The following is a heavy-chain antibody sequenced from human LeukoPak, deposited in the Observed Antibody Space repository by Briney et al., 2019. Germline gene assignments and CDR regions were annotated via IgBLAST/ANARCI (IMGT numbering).Heavy chain of an antibody. J-gene: IGHJ4*02. Sequence: PSETLSLTCTVSGGSISSSSDYWGWIRQPPGKGLEWIGNLYYSGSTYYNPSLKSRVTISVDTSKNQFSLKLSSVTAADTAVYYCARLARSGWYGVDYWGQGTLVTVSS. CDR3: ARLARSGWYGVDY. V-gene: IGHV4-39*07. CDR1: GGSISSSSDY. D-gene: IGHD6-19*01. CDR2: LYYSGST.